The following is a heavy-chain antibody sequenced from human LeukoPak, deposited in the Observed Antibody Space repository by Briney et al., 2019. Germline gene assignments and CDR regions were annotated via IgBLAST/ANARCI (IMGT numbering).Heavy chain of an antibody. CDR2: LSSGGEKT. CDR1: GFIFRNFA. J-gene: IGHJ5*02. Sequence: GGSLRLSCAASGFIFRNFAMSWVRQAPGKGLEWVSGLSSGGEKTFYAGSVKGRFTISRDDSNATLFLQMNSLRIEDTAVYYCAKDIKLFDPRGEGTLVTVSS. CDR3: AKDIKLFDP. V-gene: IGHV3-23*01. D-gene: IGHD3-3*01.